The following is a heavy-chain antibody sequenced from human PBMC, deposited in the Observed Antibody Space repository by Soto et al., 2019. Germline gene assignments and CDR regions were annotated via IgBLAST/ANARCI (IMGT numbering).Heavy chain of an antibody. CDR2: INHSGST. V-gene: IGHV4-34*01. CDR1: GGSFSGYY. CDR3: ARKIRMTRIFDY. Sequence: PSETLSLTCAVYGGSFSGYYWSWIRQPPGKGLEWIGEINHSGSTNYNPSLKSRVTISVDTSKNQFSLKLSSVTAADTAVYYCARKIRMTRIFDYWGQGTLVTVSS. D-gene: IGHD4-17*01. J-gene: IGHJ4*02.